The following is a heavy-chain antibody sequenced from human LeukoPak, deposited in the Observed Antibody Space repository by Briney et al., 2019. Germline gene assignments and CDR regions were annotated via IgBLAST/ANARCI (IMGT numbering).Heavy chain of an antibody. CDR3: ARGGAYCGGDCYPEFDY. CDR2: ISSSGATI. D-gene: IGHD2-21*02. J-gene: IGHJ4*02. Sequence: GGSLRLFCVASGFSFCSYDMSWVRQAPGKGVEGVSYISSSGATIYYADAVKGRFTISSDNAKNSLSLQMYRLRDDDTAVYYCARGGAYCGGDCYPEFDYWGQGTLVTVSS. V-gene: IGHV3-48*03. CDR1: GFSFCSYD.